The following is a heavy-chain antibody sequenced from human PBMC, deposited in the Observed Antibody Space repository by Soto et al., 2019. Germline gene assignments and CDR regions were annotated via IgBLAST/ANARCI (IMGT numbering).Heavy chain of an antibody. J-gene: IGHJ5*02. CDR2: ISPRNGNT. D-gene: IGHD6-19*01. CDR1: GYTFTNYG. V-gene: IGHV1-18*01. Sequence: ASVKVSCKASGYTFTNYGITWVRQAPGQGLEWMGWISPRNGNTNYAQNFQGRVTMTTETSTNTAFMELRSLGSDDSAVYYCARSPSADWFDPWGQGTLVTVSS. CDR3: ARSPSADWFDP.